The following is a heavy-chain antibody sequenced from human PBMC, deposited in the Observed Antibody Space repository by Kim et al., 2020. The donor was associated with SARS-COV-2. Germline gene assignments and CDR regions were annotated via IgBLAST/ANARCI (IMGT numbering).Heavy chain of an antibody. CDR2: IIPILGIA. CDR3: ARGYCSGGSCYSGRNYYYGMDV. Sequence: SVKVSCKASGGTFSSYAISWVRQAPGQGLEWMGRIIPILGIANYAQKFQGRVTITADKSTSTAYMELSSLRSEDTAVYYCARGYCSGGSCYSGRNYYYGMDVWGQGTTVTVSS. J-gene: IGHJ6*02. V-gene: IGHV1-69*04. D-gene: IGHD2-15*01. CDR1: GGTFSSYA.